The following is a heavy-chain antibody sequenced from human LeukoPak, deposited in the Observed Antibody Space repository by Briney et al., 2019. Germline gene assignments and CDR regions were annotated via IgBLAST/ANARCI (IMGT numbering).Heavy chain of an antibody. D-gene: IGHD6-6*01. V-gene: IGHV1-2*02. Sequence: ASVKVSCKASGYTFTGYYMHWVRQAPGQGLEWMGWINPYSGGTKYAQKFQGRVVFTRHTSISTAYMELSRLRSEDTAVYYCARGIAARRGDYWGQGTLVTVSS. J-gene: IGHJ4*02. CDR2: INPYSGGT. CDR3: ARGIAARRGDY. CDR1: GYTFTGYY.